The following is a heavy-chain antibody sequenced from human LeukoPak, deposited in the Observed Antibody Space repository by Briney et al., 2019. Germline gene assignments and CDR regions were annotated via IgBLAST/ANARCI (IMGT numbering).Heavy chain of an antibody. CDR2: IYYSGST. J-gene: IGHJ6*03. Sequence: SETLSLTCTVFGGSISSSSYYWGWIRQPPGKGLEWIGSIYYSGSTNYNPSLKSRVTISVDTSKNQFSLKLSSVTAADTAVYYCARAAVRGGIPDYYYYYMDVWGKGTTVTVSS. V-gene: IGHV4-39*07. CDR1: GGSISSSSYY. D-gene: IGHD3-10*01. CDR3: ARAAVRGGIPDYYYYYMDV.